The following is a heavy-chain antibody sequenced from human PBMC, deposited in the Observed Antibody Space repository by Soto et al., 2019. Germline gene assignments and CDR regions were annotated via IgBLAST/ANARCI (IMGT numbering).Heavy chain of an antibody. V-gene: IGHV5-10-1*01. CDR3: ARNEVANWFDP. CDR1: GYSFTTFW. J-gene: IGHJ5*02. CDR2: IDPSDSYT. Sequence: HGESLKISCKGSGYSFTTFWISWVRQLPGKGLEWMGKIDPSDSYTNYSPSFQGHVSISADRSTSTAYLQWSSLKASDTAMYYCARNEVANWFDPWGQGTLVTVS.